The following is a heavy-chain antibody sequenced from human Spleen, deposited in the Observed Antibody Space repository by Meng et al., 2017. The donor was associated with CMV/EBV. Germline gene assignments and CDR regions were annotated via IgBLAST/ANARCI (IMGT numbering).Heavy chain of an antibody. Sequence: GGSLRLSCAASGLTLSSYAVHWVRQAPGKGLEWVAVISYDGSNKYYADSVKGRFTISRDNSKITLDLQINSLRAEDMAVYYCARDRDSGYAGPYYYYGMDVWGQGTTVTVSS. CDR2: ISYDGSNK. D-gene: IGHD5-12*01. CDR3: ARDRDSGYAGPYYYYGMDV. J-gene: IGHJ6*02. V-gene: IGHV3-30-3*01. CDR1: GLTLSSYA.